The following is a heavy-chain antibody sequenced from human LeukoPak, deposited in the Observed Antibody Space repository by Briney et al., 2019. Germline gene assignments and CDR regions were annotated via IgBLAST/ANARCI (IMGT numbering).Heavy chain of an antibody. CDR3: ARLPCSSDWFDAFDI. Sequence: SETLSLTCTLSGGSIRSTSYYWGWIRQSPGKGLEWIGNIYFSGSTHYNMSLKSRVTISVDTSKNQFSLKLNSVTAADTAVYYCARLPCSSDWFDAFDIWGQGIMVTVSS. D-gene: IGHD6-19*01. CDR2: IYFSGST. CDR1: GGSIRSTSYY. V-gene: IGHV4-39*01. J-gene: IGHJ3*02.